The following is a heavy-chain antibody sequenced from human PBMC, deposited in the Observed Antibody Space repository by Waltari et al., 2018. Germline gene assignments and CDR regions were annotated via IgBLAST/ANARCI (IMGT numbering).Heavy chain of an antibody. V-gene: IGHV3-21*01. Sequence: EVQLVESGGGLVKPGGSLRLSCAASGFTFSSYSMNWVRQAPGKGLEWVSSISSSSSYIYYADSVKGRFTISRDNAKNSLYLQMNSLRAEDTAVYYCARDHGSSWLGVVDYWGQGTLVTVSS. CDR2: ISSSSSYI. CDR1: GFTFSSYS. CDR3: ARDHGSSWLGVVDY. D-gene: IGHD6-13*01. J-gene: IGHJ4*02.